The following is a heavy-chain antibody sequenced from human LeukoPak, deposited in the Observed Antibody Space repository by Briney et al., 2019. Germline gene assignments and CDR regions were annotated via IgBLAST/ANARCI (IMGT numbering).Heavy chain of an antibody. J-gene: IGHJ5*02. D-gene: IGHD2-15*01. Sequence: GGSLRLSCAASGFTFSSYWMSWVRQAPGKGLEWVANIIGDGSAKYYGDSVKGGFTISRDNANNLLYLQMSSLRVEDTAVYYCATSHDSAGNTWGQGTLVTVSS. V-gene: IGHV3-7*01. CDR3: ATSHDSAGNT. CDR2: IIGDGSAK. CDR1: GFTFSSYW.